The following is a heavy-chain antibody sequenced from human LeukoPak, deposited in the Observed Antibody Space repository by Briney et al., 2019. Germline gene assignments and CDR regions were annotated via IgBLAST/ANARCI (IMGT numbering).Heavy chain of an antibody. J-gene: IGHJ4*02. CDR3: ARGLGGWLRLFDY. Sequence: PSETLSLTCTVSGGSIGSNNYYWGWIRQPPGKGLEWIGSIYYSGYTYYNPSLKSRVTISVDTSKNQFSLKLSSVTAADTAVYYCARGLGGWLRLFDYWGQGTLVTVSS. D-gene: IGHD6-19*01. V-gene: IGHV4-39*01. CDR2: IYYSGYT. CDR1: GGSIGSNNYY.